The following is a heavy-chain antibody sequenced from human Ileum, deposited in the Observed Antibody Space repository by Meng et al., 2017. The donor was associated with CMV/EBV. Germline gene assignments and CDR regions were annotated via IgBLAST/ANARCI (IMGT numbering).Heavy chain of an antibody. CDR1: GYSFTSLG. J-gene: IGHJ4*02. Sequence: QVQIVQSGAEVKKRGASGRVSCKASGYSFTSLGMHWVRQTPGQKLEWMGYINGGNGDTAFSPKAQGRVTITRDTSASTAYMELNNLRSEDTGIYYCARSGDPGITVTGAFDIWGQGTLVTVSS. D-gene: IGHD6-19*01. V-gene: IGHV1-3*01. CDR3: ARSGDPGITVTGAFDI. CDR2: INGGNGDT.